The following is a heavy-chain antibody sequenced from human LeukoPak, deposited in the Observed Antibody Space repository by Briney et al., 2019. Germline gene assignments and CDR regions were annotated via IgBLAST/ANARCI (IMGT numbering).Heavy chain of an antibody. CDR1: GFTFSSYA. J-gene: IGHJ5*02. Sequence: PGGSLRLSCAASGFTFSSYAMSWVRQAPGKGLEWVGRIKSKTDGGTIDYVAPVKGRFTISRDDSRNTLYLQMTSLKAEDTAVYYCTSRASSTWYVPWGQGTLVTVSS. CDR2: IKSKTDGGTI. CDR3: TSRASSTWYVP. V-gene: IGHV3-15*01.